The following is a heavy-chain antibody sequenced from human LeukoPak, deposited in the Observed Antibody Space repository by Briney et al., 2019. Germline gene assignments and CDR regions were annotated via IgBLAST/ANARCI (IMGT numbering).Heavy chain of an antibody. CDR2: INPVGGST. CDR3: ARGPTMTSFDY. D-gene: IGHD1-1*01. CDR1: GYTFTNFY. V-gene: IGHV1-46*01. J-gene: IGHJ4*02. Sequence: ASVKVSCKASGYTFTNFYMHWVRQAPGQGLEWMGLINPVGGSTTYAQEFQGRVTMTSDTSTSTVYMELSSPRSEDTAVYYCARGPTMTSFDYWGRGTVVPVSS.